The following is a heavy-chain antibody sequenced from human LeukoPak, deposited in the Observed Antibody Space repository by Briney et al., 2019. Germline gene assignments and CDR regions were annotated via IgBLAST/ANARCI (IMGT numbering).Heavy chain of an antibody. V-gene: IGHV4-39*01. CDR3: ARQKYYYGSGGAFDI. CDR1: GVSISSSSYY. J-gene: IGHJ3*02. CDR2: IYYSGST. Sequence: PSETLSLTCTVSGVSISSSSYYWGWIRQPPGKGLEWIGSIYYSGSTYYNPSLKSRVTISVDTSKNQFSLKLSSVTAADTAVYYCARQKYYYGSGGAFDIWGQGTMVTVSS. D-gene: IGHD3-10*01.